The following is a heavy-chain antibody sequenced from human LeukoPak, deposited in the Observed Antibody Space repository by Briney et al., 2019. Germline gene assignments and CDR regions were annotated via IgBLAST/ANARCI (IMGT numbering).Heavy chain of an antibody. CDR2: ISGSGGST. CDR3: AKYSSSWYVAYFDY. Sequence: PGGSLRLSCAASGFTFSSYAMSWVRQAPGKGLEWVSAISGSGGSTWYADSVKGRFTISRDNSKNTLYLQMNSLRAEDTAVYYCAKYSSSWYVAYFDYWGQGTLVTVSS. J-gene: IGHJ4*02. D-gene: IGHD6-13*01. CDR1: GFTFSSYA. V-gene: IGHV3-23*01.